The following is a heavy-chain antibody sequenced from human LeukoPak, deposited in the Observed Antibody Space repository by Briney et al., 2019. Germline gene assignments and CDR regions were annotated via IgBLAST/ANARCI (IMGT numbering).Heavy chain of an antibody. CDR2: ISAYNGNT. V-gene: IGHV1-18*01. Sequence: GASVKVSCKASGYTFTSYGISLVRQAPGQGLEWMGWISAYNGNTNYAQKLQGRVTMTTDTSTSTAYMELRSLRSDDTAVYYCARGGIQLWSQEKGSGPGGDYWGQGTLVTVSS. J-gene: IGHJ4*02. D-gene: IGHD5-18*01. CDR1: GYTFTSYG. CDR3: ARGGIQLWSQEKGSGPGGDY.